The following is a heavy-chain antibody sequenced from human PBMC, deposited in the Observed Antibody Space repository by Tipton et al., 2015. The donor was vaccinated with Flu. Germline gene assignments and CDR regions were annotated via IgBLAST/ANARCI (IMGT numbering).Heavy chain of an antibody. CDR2: IGHDGTT. V-gene: IGHV4-38-2*02. D-gene: IGHD2-8*01. CDR3: ARQRLPRAHAHS. Sequence: TLSLTCNVSGYSIGRGYYWGWIRQPPGKALEWIGNIGHDGTTYYNPSLQGRVTISMDTSKNHFSLKLSSVTAADTAVYFCARQRLPRAHAHSWGQGTLVTVSS. J-gene: IGHJ4*02. CDR1: GYSIGRGYY.